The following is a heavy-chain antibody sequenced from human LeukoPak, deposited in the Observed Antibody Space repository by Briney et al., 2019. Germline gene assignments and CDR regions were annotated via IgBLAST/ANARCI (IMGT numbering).Heavy chain of an antibody. CDR1: GFSFSNYG. Sequence: GRSLSLSRAASGFSFSNYGMHWVRQAPGKGLEWVAVVSNDGSNKNYAESVKGRFTISRDNSKNTLYLQMNSLRAEDTAVYYCAKEGFGWYYYDNWGQGTRLTVSS. J-gene: IGHJ4*02. CDR3: AKEGFGWYYYDN. V-gene: IGHV3-30*18. D-gene: IGHD2-15*01. CDR2: VSNDGSNK.